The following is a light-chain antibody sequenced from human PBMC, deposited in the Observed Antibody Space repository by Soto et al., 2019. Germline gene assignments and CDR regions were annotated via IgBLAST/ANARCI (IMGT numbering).Light chain of an antibody. CDR2: DVS. Sequence: QSALTQPASVSGSPGQSITISCTGTSSDVGGYNYLSWYQQYPGKVPKLMIYDVSNRPSGVSNRFSGSKSGNTASLTISGLQAEDEADYYCSSYTSSSSWVFGGGTKLTVL. CDR3: SSYTSSSSWV. V-gene: IGLV2-14*01. CDR1: SSDVGGYNY. J-gene: IGLJ3*02.